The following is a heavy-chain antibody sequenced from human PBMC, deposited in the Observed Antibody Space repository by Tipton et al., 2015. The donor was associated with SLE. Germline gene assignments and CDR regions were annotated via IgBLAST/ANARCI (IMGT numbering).Heavy chain of an antibody. Sequence: QLVQSGAEVKKPGASVKVSCKASGYTFTSYYMHWVRQAPGQGLEGMGIINPSGGSTSYAQKFQGRVTMTRDTSTSTVYMELSSLRSEDTAVYYCASIAAPTGMDVWGQGTTVTVSS. D-gene: IGHD6-13*01. CDR2: INPSGGST. CDR1: GYTFTSYY. CDR3: ASIAAPTGMDV. V-gene: IGHV1-46*01. J-gene: IGHJ6*02.